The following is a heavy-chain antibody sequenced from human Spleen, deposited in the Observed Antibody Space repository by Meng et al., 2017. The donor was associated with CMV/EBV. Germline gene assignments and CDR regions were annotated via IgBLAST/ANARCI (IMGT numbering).Heavy chain of an antibody. D-gene: IGHD2-21*01. CDR2: IYYSGST. CDR3: AVYCGGDCYSGFYYYGMDV. Sequence: SETLSLTCTVSSGSISNYYWSWSRQPPGKGLEWIGYIYYSGSTNYNPSLKSRVNMSVDTSKNQFSLKLSSVTAADTAVYYCAVYCGGDCYSGFYYYGMDVWGQGTTVTVSS. CDR1: SGSISNYY. J-gene: IGHJ6*02. V-gene: IGHV4-59*08.